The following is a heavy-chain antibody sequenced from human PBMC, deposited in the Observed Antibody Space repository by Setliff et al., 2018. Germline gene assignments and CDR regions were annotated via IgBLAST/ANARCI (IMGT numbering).Heavy chain of an antibody. CDR3: ARDGRDYYDSSGYYFRYYYYGMDV. Sequence: ASVKVSCKASGYTFTGYYMHWVRQAPGQGLEWMGWINPNSGGTNYAQKFQGWATMTRDTSISTAYMELSRLRSDDTAVYYCARDGRDYYDSSGYYFRYYYYGMDVWGQGTTVTVSS. V-gene: IGHV1-2*04. D-gene: IGHD3-22*01. CDR1: GYTFTGYY. CDR2: INPNSGGT. J-gene: IGHJ6*02.